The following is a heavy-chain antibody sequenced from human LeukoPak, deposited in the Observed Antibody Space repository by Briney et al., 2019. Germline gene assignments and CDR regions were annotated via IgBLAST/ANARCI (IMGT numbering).Heavy chain of an antibody. CDR2: TKTDGSST. CDR3: YGANAEH. CDR1: GFTFSSYW. Sequence: GGSLRLSCAASGFTFSSYWMHWVRQAPGKGLVWVSGTKTDGSSTMYADSVKGRFTIARGNAKNTLYLQMNSLRAEDTAVYYCYGANAEHWGQGTLVTVFS. V-gene: IGHV3-74*03. D-gene: IGHD4-23*01. J-gene: IGHJ1*01.